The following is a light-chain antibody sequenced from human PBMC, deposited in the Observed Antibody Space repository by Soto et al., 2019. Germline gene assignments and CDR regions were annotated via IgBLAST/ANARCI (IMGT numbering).Light chain of an antibody. CDR1: QSVSSSD. CDR3: HQYGSSPGIT. V-gene: IGKV3-20*01. CDR2: GAS. Sequence: EIVLTQSPGTLSLSPGERATLSCRASQSVSSSDLAWYQQKPGQAPRLLIYGASSRATGIPDRFSGSGSGTDFTLTISRLAPEDFAVYYCHQYGSSPGITFGQGTRLEIK. J-gene: IGKJ5*01.